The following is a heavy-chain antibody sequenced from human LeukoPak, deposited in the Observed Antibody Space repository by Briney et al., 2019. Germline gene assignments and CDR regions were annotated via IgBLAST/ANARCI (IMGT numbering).Heavy chain of an antibody. J-gene: IGHJ5*02. Sequence: ASVKVSCKASGYTFTGYYMHWVRQAPGQGLEWMGWINPNSGGTNYAQKFQGRVTMTRDTSISTAYMELSRLRSDDTAVYYCARVASGYDYGFSPWGQGTLVTVSS. CDR3: ARVASGYDYGFSP. V-gene: IGHV1-2*02. D-gene: IGHD5-12*01. CDR2: INPNSGGT. CDR1: GYTFTGYY.